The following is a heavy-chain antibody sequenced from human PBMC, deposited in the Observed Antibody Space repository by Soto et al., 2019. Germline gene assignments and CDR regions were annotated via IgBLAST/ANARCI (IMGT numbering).Heavy chain of an antibody. D-gene: IGHD4-4*01. V-gene: IGHV3-23*01. CDR3: ARVGSDYINSVDY. J-gene: IGHJ4*02. CDR2: IGGSGGNR. Sequence: EVQLLESGGGLVQPGGSLRLSCAASGFTFNAYAMTWVRQAPGKGLAWVSAIGGSGGNRYYAASVKGRFTISRDNSKHTLDLQLSRLRVEDAAVYYCARVGSDYINSVDYWGQGTLVTVSS. CDR1: GFTFNAYA.